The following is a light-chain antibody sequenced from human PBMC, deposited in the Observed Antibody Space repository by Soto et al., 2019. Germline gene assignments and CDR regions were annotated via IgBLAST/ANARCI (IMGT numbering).Light chain of an antibody. V-gene: IGKV3-20*01. J-gene: IGKJ1*01. Sequence: EIVLTQSPGTLSLSAGERATVSCRASQSVSSSYLAWYQQKPGQAPRLLIYGVSSRATGIPDRFSGSGSGPDFTLSISRLEPEDFAVYYCQKYGSSPETFGQGTKEEIK. CDR3: QKYGSSPET. CDR1: QSVSSSY. CDR2: GVS.